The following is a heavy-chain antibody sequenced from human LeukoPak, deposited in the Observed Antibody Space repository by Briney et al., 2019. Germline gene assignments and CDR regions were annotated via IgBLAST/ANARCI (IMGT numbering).Heavy chain of an antibody. CDR2: ISAYNGNT. V-gene: IGHV1-18*01. CDR1: GYTFTSYG. D-gene: IGHD5-24*01. Sequence: GASVKVSCKASGYTFTSYGISWVRQAPGQGLEWMGWISAYNGNTNYAQKLQGRVTMTTDTSTSTAYMELRSLRSDDTAVYYCARRVEMATMDAWDFDYWGQGTLVTVSS. J-gene: IGHJ4*02. CDR3: ARRVEMATMDAWDFDY.